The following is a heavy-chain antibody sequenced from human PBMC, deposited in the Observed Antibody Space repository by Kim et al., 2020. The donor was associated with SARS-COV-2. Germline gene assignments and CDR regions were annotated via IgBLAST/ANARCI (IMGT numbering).Heavy chain of an antibody. J-gene: IGHJ6*02. V-gene: IGHV3-30*02. D-gene: IGHD3-10*01. CDR3: AKDSLITYYYGSGSYGMDV. Sequence: GRFTISRDNSKNTLYLQMNSLRAEDTAVYYCAKDSLITYYYGSGSYGMDVWGQGTTVTVSS.